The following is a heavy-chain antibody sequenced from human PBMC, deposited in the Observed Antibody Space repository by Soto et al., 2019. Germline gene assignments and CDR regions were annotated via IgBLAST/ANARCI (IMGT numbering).Heavy chain of an antibody. D-gene: IGHD2-21*02. CDR2: IYYSGST. J-gene: IGHJ4*02. CDR3: ARNAYCGGDCYSPLYYFAY. Sequence: QLQLQESGPGLVKPSETLSLTCTVSGGSISSSSYYWGWIRQPPGKGLEWIGSIYYSGSTYYNPSLKSRVTISVDTSKNQFSLKLSSLTAADTAVYYCARNAYCGGDCYSPLYYFAYWGQGTLVTVSS. CDR1: GGSISSSSYY. V-gene: IGHV4-39*01.